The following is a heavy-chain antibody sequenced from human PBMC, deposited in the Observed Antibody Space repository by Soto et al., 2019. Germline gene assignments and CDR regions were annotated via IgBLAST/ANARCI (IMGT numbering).Heavy chain of an antibody. CDR3: ARGGSQSSHLGNWFDP. V-gene: IGHV3-53*01. CDR2: IYSGGST. D-gene: IGHD3-16*01. J-gene: IGHJ5*02. CDR1: GFTVSSNY. Sequence: PGGSLRLSCAASGFTVSSNYMSWVRQAPGKGLEWVSVIYSGGSTYYADSVKGRFTISRDNSKNTLYLQMNSLRAEDTAVYYCARGGSQSSHLGNWFDPWGQGTLVTVSS.